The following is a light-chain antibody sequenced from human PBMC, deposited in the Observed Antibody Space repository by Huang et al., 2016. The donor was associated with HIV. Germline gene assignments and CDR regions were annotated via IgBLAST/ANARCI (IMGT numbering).Light chain of an antibody. Sequence: EIVLTQSPGTLSLSPGERATLSCRASQSVSSNYLAWYQKKPGQAPRLLIYGASSRATGIPDRFRGSGSGTEFTLTISRLEPEDFAVYYCQQYGSSPLTFGGGTKVEIK. CDR3: QQYGSSPLT. CDR1: QSVSSNY. J-gene: IGKJ4*01. V-gene: IGKV3-20*01. CDR2: GAS.